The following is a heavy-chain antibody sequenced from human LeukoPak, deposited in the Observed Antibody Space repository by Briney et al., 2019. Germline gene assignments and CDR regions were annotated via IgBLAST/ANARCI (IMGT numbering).Heavy chain of an antibody. CDR3: ARGANSFDY. CDR2: IYYSGST. J-gene: IGHJ4*02. CDR1: GGSISKYY. Sequence: SETLSLTCTVSGGSISKYYWSWIRRPPGKGLEWIGYIYYSGSTNYNPSLKSRVTISVDTSKNQFSLKLSSVTAADTAVYYCARGANSFDYWGQGTLVTVSS. V-gene: IGHV4-59*01. D-gene: IGHD4/OR15-4a*01.